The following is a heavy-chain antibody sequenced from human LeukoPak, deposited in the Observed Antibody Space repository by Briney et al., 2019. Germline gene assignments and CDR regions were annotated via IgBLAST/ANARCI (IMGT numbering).Heavy chain of an antibody. J-gene: IGHJ4*02. D-gene: IGHD3-22*01. CDR1: GGAINSRNQY. CDR2: IYYSGST. Sequence: SETLSLTCTVLGGAINSRNQYWGWIRQSPGKGLEWIGSIYYSGSTYYNPSLKSRVTISVDTSKNQFSLKLSSVTAADTAVYYCARESTYYYDSSGYTGLGYWGQGTLVTVSS. CDR3: ARESTYYYDSSGYTGLGY. V-gene: IGHV4-39*07.